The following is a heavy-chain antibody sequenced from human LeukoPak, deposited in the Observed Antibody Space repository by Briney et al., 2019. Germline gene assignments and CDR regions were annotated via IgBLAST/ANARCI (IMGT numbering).Heavy chain of an antibody. CDR3: ARVGVMINDAFDI. Sequence: SQTLSLTCTVSGGSISSGSYYWSWIRQPAGKGLEWIGRIYTSGSTNYNPSLKSRVTISVDTSKNQFSLKLSSVTAADTAEYYCARVGVMINDAFDIWGQGTMVTVSS. V-gene: IGHV4-61*02. CDR1: GGSISSGSYY. CDR2: IYTSGST. D-gene: IGHD3-16*01. J-gene: IGHJ3*02.